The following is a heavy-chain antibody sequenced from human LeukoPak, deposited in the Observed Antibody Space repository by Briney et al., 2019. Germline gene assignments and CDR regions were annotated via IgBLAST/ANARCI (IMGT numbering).Heavy chain of an antibody. CDR2: ISDYSGKT. CDR1: GYSLSSNG. Sequence: GASVMVSCKASGYSLSSNGISWARQAPGQGLEWMGWISDYSGKTKYAQNFQGRVTMTTDTSTNTAYMELRSLRSDDTAVYYCAREGATDYYFDYWGQGTLVTVSS. D-gene: IGHD4-11*01. J-gene: IGHJ4*02. CDR3: AREGATDYYFDY. V-gene: IGHV1-18*01.